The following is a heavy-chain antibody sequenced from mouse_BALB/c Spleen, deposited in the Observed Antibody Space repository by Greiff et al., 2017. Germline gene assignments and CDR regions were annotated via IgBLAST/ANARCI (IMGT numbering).Heavy chain of an antibody. D-gene: IGHD2-10*02. V-gene: IGHV5-6*01. CDR3: ARHKGYGNYAYYYAMDY. Sequence: EVMLVESGGDLVKPGGSLKLSCAASGFTFSSYGMSWVRQTPDKRLEWVATISSGGSYTYYPDSVKGRFTISRDNAKNTLYLQMSSLKSEDTAMYYCARHKGYGNYAYYYAMDYWGQGTSVTVSS. CDR2: ISSGGSYT. J-gene: IGHJ4*01. CDR1: GFTFSSYG.